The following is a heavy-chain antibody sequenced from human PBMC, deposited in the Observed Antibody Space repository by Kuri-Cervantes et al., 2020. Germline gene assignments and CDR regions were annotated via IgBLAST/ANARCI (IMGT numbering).Heavy chain of an antibody. CDR3: ARYVYGVTTQFDY. Sequence: GESLKISCAASGFTFSSYAMHWVRQAPGKGLEWVSGINWNGGSTGYADSVKGRFTISRDNAKNSLYLQMNSLRAEGTAVYYCARYVYGVTTQFDYWGQGTLVIVSS. J-gene: IGHJ4*02. CDR2: INWNGGST. D-gene: IGHD4-17*01. CDR1: GFTFSSYA. V-gene: IGHV3-20*04.